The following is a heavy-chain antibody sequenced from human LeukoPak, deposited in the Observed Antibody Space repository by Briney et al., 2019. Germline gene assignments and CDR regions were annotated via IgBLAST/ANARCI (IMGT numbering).Heavy chain of an antibody. Sequence: GGSLRLSCAASGFTFSSYAMHWVRQAPGKGLEWVAVISYDGSNKYYADSVKGRFTISRDNSKNTLCLQINSLRAEDTAVYFCAKGSAVADIYFDXXXXXTXVTVSS. CDR3: AKGSAVADIYFDX. J-gene: IGHJ4*01. CDR2: ISYDGSNK. CDR1: GFTFSSYA. D-gene: IGHD6-19*01. V-gene: IGHV3-30*04.